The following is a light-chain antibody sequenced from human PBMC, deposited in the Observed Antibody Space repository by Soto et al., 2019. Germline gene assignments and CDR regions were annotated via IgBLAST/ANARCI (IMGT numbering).Light chain of an antibody. CDR3: QQYYSTPRT. J-gene: IGKJ2*01. V-gene: IGKV4-1*01. CDR2: WAS. Sequence: DIVLTQSADSLAVSLGERATINCKSSQSVLYSSNNQNYLAWYQQKPGQPPKLLIYWASTRESGVPDRFSGSGSGTDFTLTISSLQAEDVAVYYCQQYYSTPRTFGQGTKLEIK. CDR1: QSVLYSSNNQNY.